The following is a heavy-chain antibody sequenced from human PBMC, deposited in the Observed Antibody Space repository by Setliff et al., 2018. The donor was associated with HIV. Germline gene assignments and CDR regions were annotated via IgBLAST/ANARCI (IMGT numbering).Heavy chain of an antibody. V-gene: IGHV4-39*02. D-gene: IGHD1-1*01. CDR3: TREGRGDPAMATTRIDY. CDR2: IYYTGFA. J-gene: IGHJ4*02. Sequence: SETLSLTCSVSGDSISSGSYFWGWIRQTPGKGLEWIGNIYYTGFAYYNPSLKSRVTISLDTSKTHFFLNLTSVTDADTGVYFCTREGRGDPAMATTRIDYWGQGKLVTVSS. CDR1: GDSISSGSYF.